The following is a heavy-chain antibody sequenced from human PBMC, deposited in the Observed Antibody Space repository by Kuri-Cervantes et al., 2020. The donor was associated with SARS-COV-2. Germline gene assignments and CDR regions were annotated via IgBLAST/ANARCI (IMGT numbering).Heavy chain of an antibody. V-gene: IGHV2-26*02. Sequence: SGPTLVKPTETLTLTCTVSGFSLSNARMDVSWIRQPPGKALEWLAHIFSNDEKSYSTSLKSRLTISKDTSKGQVVLTMTNMDPVDTATYYCAHTLTTVTTLYDYWGQGTLVTVSS. CDR2: IFSNDEK. J-gene: IGHJ4*02. D-gene: IGHD4-17*01. CDR3: AHTLTTVTTLYDY. CDR1: GFSLSNARMD.